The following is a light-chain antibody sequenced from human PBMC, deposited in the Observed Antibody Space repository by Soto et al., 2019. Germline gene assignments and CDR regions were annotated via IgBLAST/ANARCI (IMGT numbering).Light chain of an antibody. Sequence: QSVLTQPASVSGSPGQSITISCTGTSSDVGVYNHVSWYQQHPGKAPKLMIYDVSNRSSGVSNRVSASKSGNTASLTISGLQADDEADYYCSSYTTRGTVVFGGGTKLTVL. CDR3: SSYTTRGTVV. CDR2: DVS. CDR1: SSDVGVYNH. J-gene: IGLJ2*01. V-gene: IGLV2-14*03.